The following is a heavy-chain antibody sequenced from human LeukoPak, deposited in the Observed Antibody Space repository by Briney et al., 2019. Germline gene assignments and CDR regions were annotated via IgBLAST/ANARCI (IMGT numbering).Heavy chain of an antibody. D-gene: IGHD6-13*01. Sequence: ASVKVSCKASGYTFTSYYMHWVRQAPGQGLEWMGIINPSGGSTSYAQKFQGRVTMTRDTSTSTVYMELSSLRSEDTAVYYCARDRGGAAAGPPRGDFDYWGQGTLVTVSS. V-gene: IGHV1-46*01. CDR2: INPSGGST. J-gene: IGHJ4*02. CDR1: GYTFTSYY. CDR3: ARDRGGAAAGPPRGDFDY.